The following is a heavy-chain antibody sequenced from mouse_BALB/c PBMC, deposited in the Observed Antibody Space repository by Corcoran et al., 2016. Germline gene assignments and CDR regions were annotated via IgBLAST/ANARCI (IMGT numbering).Heavy chain of an antibody. CDR3: AKCDY. J-gene: IGHJ2*01. CDR1: GYSITSGYY. V-gene: IGHV3-6*02. Sequence: DVQLQESGPGLVKPSQSLSLTCSVTGYSITSGYYWNWIRQFPGKKLEWMGYISYDGSNNYNPSLKNRISITRDTSKNQFFLKLNSVTTEDTATYYCAKCDYWGQGTTLTVSS. CDR2: ISYDGSN.